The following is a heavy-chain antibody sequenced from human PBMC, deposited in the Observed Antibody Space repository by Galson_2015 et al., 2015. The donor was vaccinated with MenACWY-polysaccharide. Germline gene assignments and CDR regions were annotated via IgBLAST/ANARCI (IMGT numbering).Heavy chain of an antibody. V-gene: IGHV4-4*07. Sequence: LSLTCTVSHDSISSSYWSWIRQSADKGLEYIGCIHATGSTAYNPSFRSRVAMSVDLPRNEFSLRLVSVTASDTAIYFCARRSLDNWYFDLWGRGTLVIVSS. CDR1: HDSISSSY. D-gene: IGHD1-1*01. J-gene: IGHJ2*01. CDR3: ARRSLDNWYFDL. CDR2: IHATGST.